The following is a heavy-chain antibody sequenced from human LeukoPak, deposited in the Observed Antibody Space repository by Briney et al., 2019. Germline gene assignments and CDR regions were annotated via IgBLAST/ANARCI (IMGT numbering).Heavy chain of an antibody. CDR1: GGTFSSYA. D-gene: IGHD5-12*01. J-gene: IGHJ4*02. CDR3: ARAGGYDAGSFDY. Sequence: SAKVSCKASGGTFSSYAISWVRQAPGQGLEWMGRIIPILGIANYAQKFQGRVTITADKSTSTAYMELSSLRSEDTAVYYCARAGGYDAGSFDYWGQGTLVTVSS. CDR2: IIPILGIA. V-gene: IGHV1-69*04.